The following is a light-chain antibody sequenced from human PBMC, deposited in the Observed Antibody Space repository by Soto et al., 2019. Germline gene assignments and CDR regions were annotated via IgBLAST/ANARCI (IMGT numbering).Light chain of an antibody. CDR2: RVS. CDR3: MQGTHWPPT. Sequence: DVVMTQSPLSLPVTLGQPASISCRSSQSLVYSDGNTYLSWFQQRPGQSLRRLIYRVSNRDSGVPDRFSGSGSGTDFTLKISRVEAEDVGVYYCMQGTHWPPTFGQGTKVEIK. J-gene: IGKJ1*01. CDR1: QSLVYSDGNTY. V-gene: IGKV2-30*01.